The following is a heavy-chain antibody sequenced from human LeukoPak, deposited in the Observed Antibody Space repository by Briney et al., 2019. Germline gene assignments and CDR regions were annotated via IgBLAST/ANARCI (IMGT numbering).Heavy chain of an antibody. CDR3: ARDRSNPTDPYGMDV. Sequence: SETLSLTCTVSGGSISSSSYYWGWIRQPPGKGLEWIGSIYYSGGTYYNPSLKSRVTISVDTSKNQFSLKLSSVTAADTAVYYCARDRSNPTDPYGMDVWGQGTTVTVSS. V-gene: IGHV4-39*07. D-gene: IGHD1-14*01. CDR2: IYYSGGT. J-gene: IGHJ6*02. CDR1: GGSISSSSYY.